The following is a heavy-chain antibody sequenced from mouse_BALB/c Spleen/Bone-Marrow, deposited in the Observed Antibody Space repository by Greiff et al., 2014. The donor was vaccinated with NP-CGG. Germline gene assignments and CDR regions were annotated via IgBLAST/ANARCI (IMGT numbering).Heavy chain of an antibody. Sequence: EVQLQQSGAELVKPGASVKLSCTASGFNIKDTYMHWVKQRPEQGLEWIGRIDPASDYTQFDSKFQGMATITADTSSNTAYLQLSSLTSEDTAVYYCATLTGTFDYWGQGTTLTVSS. D-gene: IGHD4-1*01. CDR3: ATLTGTFDY. V-gene: IGHV14-3*02. CDR2: IDPASDYT. CDR1: GFNIKDTY. J-gene: IGHJ2*01.